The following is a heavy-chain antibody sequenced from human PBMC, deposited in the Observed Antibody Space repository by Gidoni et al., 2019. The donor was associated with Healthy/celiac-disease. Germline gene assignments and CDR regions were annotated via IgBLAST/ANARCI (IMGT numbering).Heavy chain of an antibody. CDR2: IYYSGST. CDR1: GASISSYY. D-gene: IGHD2-2*01. Sequence: QVQLQASAPVLVKPSATLSLTCTASGASISSYYWSWIRQPPGKGLEWIGYIYYSGSTNYNPSLKSRVTISVDTSKNQFSLKLSSVAAADTAVYYCARQLTPATGFDYWGQGTLVTVSS. CDR3: ARQLTPATGFDY. J-gene: IGHJ4*02. V-gene: IGHV4-59*08.